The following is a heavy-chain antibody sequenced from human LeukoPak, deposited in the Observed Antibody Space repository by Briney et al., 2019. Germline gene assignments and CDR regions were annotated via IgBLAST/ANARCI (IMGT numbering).Heavy chain of an antibody. CDR1: GFSLSTSGMC. V-gene: IGHV2-70*11. CDR3: ARMNIEVAGTRVVLDY. CDR2: LDWDNGK. D-gene: IGHD6-19*01. J-gene: IGHJ4*02. Sequence: SGPALVKPTQTLTMTCTFSGFSLSTSGMCVSWVRQPPGKALEWLARLDWDNGKYYSTSLKTRLTISRDTSKNQVVLTVTNMDPVDTATFYCARMNIEVAGTRVVLDYWGRGPLVTVPS.